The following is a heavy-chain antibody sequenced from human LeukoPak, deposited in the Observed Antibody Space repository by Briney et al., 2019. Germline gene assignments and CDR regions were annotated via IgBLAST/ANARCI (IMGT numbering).Heavy chain of an antibody. V-gene: IGHV4-59*01. CDR3: ARDKTNWFDP. CDR2: IYYSGST. J-gene: IGHJ5*02. Sequence: PSETLSLTCTVSGGSISSYFWSWIRQPPGKGLEWIGYIYYSGSTNYNPSLKSRVTISVDTSKNQFSLKLSSVTAADTAVYYCARDKTNWFDPWGQGTLVTVSS. CDR1: GGSISSYF.